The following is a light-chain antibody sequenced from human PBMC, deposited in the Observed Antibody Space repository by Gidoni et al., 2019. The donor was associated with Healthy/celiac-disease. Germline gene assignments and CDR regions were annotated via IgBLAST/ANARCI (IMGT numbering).Light chain of an antibody. CDR2: DVS. CDR3: CSYAGSYTWV. V-gene: IGLV2-11*01. J-gene: IGLJ3*02. CDR1: SSDVGGYNY. Sequence: QSALTQPRSVSGAPGQPVTISCTGTSSDVGGYNYVSWYQQHPGKATKLMIYDVSKRPSGVPDRFSGSKSGNTAPLTISGLQAEDAADYYCCSYAGSYTWVFGGGTKLTVL.